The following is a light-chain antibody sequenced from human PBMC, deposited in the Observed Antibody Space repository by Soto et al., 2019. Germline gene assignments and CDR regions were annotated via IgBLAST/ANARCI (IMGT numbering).Light chain of an antibody. Sequence: SLTERARATLACRASQSVSSYLAWYQQKPGQAPKLLIYDASNRATGIPARFSCSGSGTDFTLTCSLGMPEDSVVYYWQLRSNLLVTCAQGTRLEIK. V-gene: IGKV3-11*01. CDR2: DAS. CDR3: QLRSNLLVT. J-gene: IGKJ5*01. CDR1: QSVSSY.